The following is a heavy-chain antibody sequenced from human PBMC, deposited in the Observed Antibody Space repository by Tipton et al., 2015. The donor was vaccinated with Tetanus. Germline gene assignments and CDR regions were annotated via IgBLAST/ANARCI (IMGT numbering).Heavy chain of an antibody. Sequence: SLRLSCAASGFTFSSYNMNWGRQAPGKGLEWLSYISGTGSTIDYADSVKGRFTISRDNAKNSLYLQMNGLRDDDTAVYFCARDFRPIFGVAHPFDSWGQGTLVTVSS. CDR1: GFTFSSYN. CDR3: ARDFRPIFGVAHPFDS. CDR2: ISGTGSTI. D-gene: IGHD3-3*01. J-gene: IGHJ5*01. V-gene: IGHV3-48*02.